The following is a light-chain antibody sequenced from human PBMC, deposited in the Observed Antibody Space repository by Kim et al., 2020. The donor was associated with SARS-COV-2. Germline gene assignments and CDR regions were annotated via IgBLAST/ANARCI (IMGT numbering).Light chain of an antibody. CDR3: CSNAGRYTWV. CDR1: SSDVGGYNY. V-gene: IGLV2-11*01. J-gene: IGLJ3*02. CDR2: DVS. Sequence: QSALTQPRSVSGSPGQSVTISCTGTSSDVGGYNYVSWYQQHPGKVPKLLIFDVSRRPSGVPDRFSGSKSGNTASLTISGLQAEDEVDYYCCSNAGRYTWVFGGGTKVTVL.